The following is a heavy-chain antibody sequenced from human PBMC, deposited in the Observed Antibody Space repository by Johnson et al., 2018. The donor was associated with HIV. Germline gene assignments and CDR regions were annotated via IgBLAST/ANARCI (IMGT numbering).Heavy chain of an antibody. CDR2: IYSGGST. D-gene: IGHD2-15*01. CDR1: GFTFSSYA. Sequence: VQLVESGGGVVQPGRSLRLSCAASGFTFSSYAMHWVRQAPGKGLEWVSVIYSGGSTYHADSVKGRFIISRDNSKSTLYLQMNSLRAEDTAVYYCARAYTYCAFDIRGQVTTVTISS. V-gene: IGHV3-66*01. CDR3: ARAYTYCAFDI. J-gene: IGHJ3*02.